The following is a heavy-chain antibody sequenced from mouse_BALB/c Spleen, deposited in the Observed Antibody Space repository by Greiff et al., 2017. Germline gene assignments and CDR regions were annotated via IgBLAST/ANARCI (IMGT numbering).Heavy chain of an antibody. J-gene: IGHJ3*01. CDR3: ARRDYYGSSFLFAY. D-gene: IGHD1-1*01. Sequence: VQLQQSGAELAKPGASVKMSCKASGYTFTSYWMHWVKQRPGQGLEWIGYINPSTGYTEYNQKFKDKATLTADKSSSTAYMQLSSLTSEDSAVYYCARRDYYGSSFLFAYWGQGTLVTVSA. CDR1: GYTFTSYW. CDR2: INPSTGYT. V-gene: IGHV1-7*01.